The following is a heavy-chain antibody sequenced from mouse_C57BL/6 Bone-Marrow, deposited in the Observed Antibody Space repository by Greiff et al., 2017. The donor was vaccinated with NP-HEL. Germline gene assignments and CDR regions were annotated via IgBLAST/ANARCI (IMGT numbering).Heavy chain of an antibody. CDR2: IYPGSGST. J-gene: IGHJ4*01. V-gene: IGHV1-55*01. Sequence: VQLQQSGAELVKPGASVKMSCKASGYTFTSYWITWVKQRPGQGLEWIGDIYPGSGSTNYNEKFKSKATLTVDTPSSTAYMQLSSLTSEDSAVYYCARYDGYYYAMDYWGQGTSVTVSS. CDR3: ARYDGYYYAMDY. CDR1: GYTFTSYW. D-gene: IGHD2-3*01.